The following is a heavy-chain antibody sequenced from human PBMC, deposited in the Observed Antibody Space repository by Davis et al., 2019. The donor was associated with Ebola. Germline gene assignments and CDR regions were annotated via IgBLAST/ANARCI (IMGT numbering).Heavy chain of an antibody. J-gene: IGHJ6*02. V-gene: IGHV4-34*01. CDR1: GGSFSGYY. CDR3: ARGVLRNWNYVHYYYGMDV. CDR2: INHSGST. Sequence: SETLSLTCAVYGGSFSGYYWSWIRQPPGKGLEWIGEINHSGSTTYNPSLKSRVTISVDTSKNQFSLKLSSVTAADTAVYYCARGVLRNWNYVHYYYGMDVWGQGTTVTVSS. D-gene: IGHD1-7*01.